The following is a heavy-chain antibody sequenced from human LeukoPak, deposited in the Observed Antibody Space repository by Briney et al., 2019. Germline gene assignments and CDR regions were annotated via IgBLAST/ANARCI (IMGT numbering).Heavy chain of an antibody. CDR1: GGSINNYY. CDR2: IYTSGRT. D-gene: IGHD3-16*02. V-gene: IGHV4-4*07. Sequence: SETLSLTCTVSGGSINNYYWSWVRQPAGKGLEWIGHIYTSGRTNYTPSLKSRVTMSVETSKNQLSLRLSAVTAADTAIYYCAREYYDYVRGNYRSGWFDPWGQGTLVTVSS. CDR3: AREYYDYVRGNYRSGWFDP. J-gene: IGHJ5*02.